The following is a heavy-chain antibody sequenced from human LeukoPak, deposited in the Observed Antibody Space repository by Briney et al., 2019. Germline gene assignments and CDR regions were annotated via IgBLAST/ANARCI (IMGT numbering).Heavy chain of an antibody. CDR1: GFTFTSIA. CDR2: IRGTGDSA. CDR3: AKDARRSSGWWFFDH. J-gene: IGHJ4*02. V-gene: IGHV3-23*01. D-gene: IGHD6-19*01. Sequence: GGSLRLSCAASGFTFTSIAMTWVRQAPGKGLEWVSTIRGTGDSAHYADSVKGRFIISRDKSKNMLYLQMNGLRAEDTAIYYCAKDARRSSGWWFFDHWGQGTLVTVSS.